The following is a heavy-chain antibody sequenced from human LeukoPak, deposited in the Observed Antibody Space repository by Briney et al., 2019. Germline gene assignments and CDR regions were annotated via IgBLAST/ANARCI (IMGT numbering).Heavy chain of an antibody. CDR1: GGSISSYY. CDR3: ARRVGEVGATIKDDAFDI. Sequence: SETLSLTCTVSGGSISSYYWSWIRQPPGKGLEWIGYIYTSGSTNYNPSLKSRVTISVDTSKNQFSLKLSSVTAADTAVYYCARRVGEVGATIKDDAFDIWGQGTMVTVPS. V-gene: IGHV4-4*09. D-gene: IGHD1-26*01. CDR2: IYTSGST. J-gene: IGHJ3*02.